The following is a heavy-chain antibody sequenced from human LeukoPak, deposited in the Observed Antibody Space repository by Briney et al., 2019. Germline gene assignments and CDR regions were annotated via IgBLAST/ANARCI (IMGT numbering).Heavy chain of an antibody. CDR3: ARASGGLLGY. CDR2: ISYDGSNK. Sequence: TGGSLRLSCAASGFTFSSYAMHWVRQAPGKGLEWVAVISYDGSNKYYADSVKGRFTISRDNSKNTLYLQMNSLRAEDTAVYYCARASGGLLGYWGQGTLVTVSS. CDR1: GFTFSSYA. D-gene: IGHD2-15*01. J-gene: IGHJ4*02. V-gene: IGHV3-30-3*01.